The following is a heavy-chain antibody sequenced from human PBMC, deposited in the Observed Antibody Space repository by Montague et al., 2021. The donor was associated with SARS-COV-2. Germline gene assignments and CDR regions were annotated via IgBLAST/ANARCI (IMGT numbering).Heavy chain of an antibody. Sequence: SETLSLTCAVYGGSFSVYYCSWLRQSPRGGLEWIAVINHSRTANYNPSLTSRVRISVDTSKNQFTLKLTSVTAADTAMYYCAKEREVVRAARTLVAFDLWGQGTMVTVSS. J-gene: IGHJ3*01. CDR1: GGSFSVYY. CDR2: INHSRTA. D-gene: IGHD2-2*01. V-gene: IGHV4-34*01. CDR3: AKEREVVRAARTLVAFDL.